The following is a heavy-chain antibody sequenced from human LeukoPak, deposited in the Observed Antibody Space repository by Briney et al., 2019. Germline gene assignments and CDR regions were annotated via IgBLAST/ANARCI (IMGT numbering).Heavy chain of an antibody. CDR1: GFTFSDYY. J-gene: IGHJ4*02. Sequence: GGSLRLSCAASGFTFSDYYMSWVRQAPGKGLEWVSSISISGGSTYYADSVKGRFTISRDNAKNTLYLEMNTLRAEDTALYYCAMGGSRQYDFWGQGKLVTVSS. CDR3: AMGGSRQYDF. CDR2: ISISGGST. D-gene: IGHD2-15*01. V-gene: IGHV3-23*01.